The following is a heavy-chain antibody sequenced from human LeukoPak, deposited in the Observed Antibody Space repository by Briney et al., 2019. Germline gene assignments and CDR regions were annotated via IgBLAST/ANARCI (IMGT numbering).Heavy chain of an antibody. CDR1: GFTFSSYG. CDR3: AKSFLGFYYDSSSYLSPYSYYMDV. Sequence: GRSLRLSCAASGFTFSSYGMHWVRQAPGKGLEWVVLISYDGSNKYYADSVKGRFTISRDNSKNTLFLQMNSLRAEDTAVYFCAKSFLGFYYDSSSYLSPYSYYMDVWGKGTTVTISS. J-gene: IGHJ6*03. D-gene: IGHD3-22*01. V-gene: IGHV3-30*18. CDR2: ISYDGSNK.